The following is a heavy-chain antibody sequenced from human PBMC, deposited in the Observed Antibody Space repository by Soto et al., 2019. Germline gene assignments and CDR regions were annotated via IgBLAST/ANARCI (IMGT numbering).Heavy chain of an antibody. D-gene: IGHD1-26*01. V-gene: IGHV1-58*01. CDR2: IIVGSGNT. CDR1: GFTFTSSA. CDR3: VRAVPYSVGARLDQ. Sequence: GASVKVSCKASGFTFTSSAVQWVRQARGQRLEWIGWIIVGSGNTNYAQKLQDRVTMTTDISTSTAYMELRSLRFDDTAVYFCVRAVPYSVGARLDQWGQGTLVTVSS. J-gene: IGHJ4*02.